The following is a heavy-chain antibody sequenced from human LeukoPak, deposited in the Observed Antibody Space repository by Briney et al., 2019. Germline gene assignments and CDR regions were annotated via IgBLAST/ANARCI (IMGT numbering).Heavy chain of an antibody. Sequence: SETLSLTCAVYGGSFSSYYWSWIRQPPGKGLEWIGYIYYSGSTNYNPSLKSRVTISVDTSKNQFSLKLSSVTAADTAVYYCARKLGSSGWYFDYWGQGTLVTVSS. CDR3: ARKLGSSGWYFDY. V-gene: IGHV4-59*01. CDR2: IYYSGST. J-gene: IGHJ4*02. CDR1: GGSFSSYY. D-gene: IGHD6-19*01.